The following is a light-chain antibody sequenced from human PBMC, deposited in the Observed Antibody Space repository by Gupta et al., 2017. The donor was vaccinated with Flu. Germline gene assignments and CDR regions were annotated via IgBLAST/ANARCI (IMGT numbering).Light chain of an antibody. J-gene: IGLJ1*01. CDR3: NSYTSSSTVV. Sequence: QSALTQPASVSGSPGQSITISCTGTRSDVGGYNYVSWYQQHPGKAPKLMIYEFSNRPSGVSNRSSGSKSGNTASLTISGLQAEDEADYYCNSYTSSSTVVFGTGTKVTVL. CDR1: RSDVGGYNY. V-gene: IGLV2-14*01. CDR2: EFS.